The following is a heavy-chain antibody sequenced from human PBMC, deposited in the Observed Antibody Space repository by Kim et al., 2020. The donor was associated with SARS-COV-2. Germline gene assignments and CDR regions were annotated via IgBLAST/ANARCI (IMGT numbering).Heavy chain of an antibody. CDR3: ARHDYGNNWFDP. D-gene: IGHD4-17*01. CDR2: IYYRGGT. V-gene: IGHV4-39*01. J-gene: IGHJ5*02. Sequence: SGTLSLTCTVSGGSISSSSYYWGWIRQPPGKGLEWIGSIYYRGGTDYNPSLKSRVTISVDTSKDQFSLKLSSVTAADTAVYYCARHDYGNNWFDPWGQGTLVTVSS. CDR1: GGSISSSSYY.